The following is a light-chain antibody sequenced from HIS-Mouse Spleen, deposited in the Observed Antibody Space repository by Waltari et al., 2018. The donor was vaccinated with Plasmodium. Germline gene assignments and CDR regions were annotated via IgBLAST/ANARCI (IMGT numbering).Light chain of an antibody. CDR2: GKN. V-gene: IGLV3-19*01. CDR1: SLRSYY. CDR3: NSRDSSGNHLGVV. J-gene: IGLJ2*01. Sequence: SSELTQDPAVSVALGQTVRITCHGDSLRSYYASWYQQKPGQAPVHVIYGKNNRPSGIPDRFSGSSSGNTASLTITGAQAEDEADYYCNSRDSSGNHLGVVFGGGTKLTVL.